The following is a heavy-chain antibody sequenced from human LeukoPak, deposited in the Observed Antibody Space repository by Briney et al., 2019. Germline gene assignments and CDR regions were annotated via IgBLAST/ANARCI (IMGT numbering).Heavy chain of an antibody. V-gene: IGHV4-59*01. CDR2: IYYSGST. D-gene: IGHD3-3*01. J-gene: IGHJ3*02. CDR3: ARSEVYHDFWSGDSGPVHDAFDI. CDR1: GGSISTYS. Sequence: PSETLSLTCTVSGGSISTYSWSWIRQPPGKGLEWIGYIYYSGSTNYNPSLKSRITMSVDKSKKHFSLKLRSVTAADTAVYYCARSEVYHDFWSGDSGPVHDAFDIWGQGTIVTVSS.